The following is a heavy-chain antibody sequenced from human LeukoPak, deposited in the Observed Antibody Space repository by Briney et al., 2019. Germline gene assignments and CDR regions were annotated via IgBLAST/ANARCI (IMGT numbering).Heavy chain of an antibody. Sequence: PGGSLRLSCAASGFTFDTYAMTWVRQAPGKGLEWVSSVSSGGTYIYYAESVRGRSTISRDNTKNFLYLQLSTLRDEDTAVYYCATDRHTCRSRGVVVQWGQGTLVTVSS. CDR2: VSSGGTYI. V-gene: IGHV3-21*01. CDR3: ATDRHTCRSRGVVVQ. D-gene: IGHD2-15*01. CDR1: GFTFDTYA. J-gene: IGHJ4*02.